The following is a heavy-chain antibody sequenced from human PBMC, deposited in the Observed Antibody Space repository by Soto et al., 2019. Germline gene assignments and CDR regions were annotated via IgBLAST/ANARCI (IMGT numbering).Heavy chain of an antibody. J-gene: IGHJ6*02. CDR2: IIPISGTA. V-gene: IGHV1-69*13. D-gene: IGHD2-2*01. CDR1: GGTFSSYA. Sequence: SVKVSCKASGGTFSSYAISWVRQAPGQGLEWMGGIIPISGTANYAQKFQGRVTITADESTSTAYMELSGLRSEDTAVYYCARSQGSSTSLEIYYYYYYGMDVWGQGTTXXVSS. CDR3: ARSQGSSTSLEIYYYYYYGMDV.